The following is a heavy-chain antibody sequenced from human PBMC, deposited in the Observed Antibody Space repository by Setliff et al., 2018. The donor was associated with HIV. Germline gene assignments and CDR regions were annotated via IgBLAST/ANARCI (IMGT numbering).Heavy chain of an antibody. D-gene: IGHD6-13*01. CDR2: FDPEDGET. CDR1: GYTLTELS. J-gene: IGHJ6*02. V-gene: IGHV1-24*01. Sequence: ASVKVSCKVSGYTLTELSRHRVRQAPGKGLEWMGGFDPEDGETIYAQKFQGRVTMTEDTSTDTAYMELSSLRSEDTAVYYCATASPGQQPYYYYYYGMDVWGQGTTVTVSS. CDR3: ATASPGQQPYYYYYYGMDV.